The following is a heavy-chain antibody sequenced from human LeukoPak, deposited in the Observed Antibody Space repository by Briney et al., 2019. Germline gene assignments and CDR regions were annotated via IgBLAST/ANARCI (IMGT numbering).Heavy chain of an antibody. J-gene: IGHJ3*02. CDR3: AREGGTYYYDNGAFDI. D-gene: IGHD3-22*01. CDR2: IYYSGST. CDR1: GGSISSYY. V-gene: IGHV4-59*01. Sequence: SETLSLTCTVSGGSISSYYWSWIRQPPGKGLEWIGYIYYSGSTSYNPPLKSRVTISVDTSKNLFSLKLSSVTAADTAVYYCAREGGTYYYDNGAFDIWGQGTMVTVSS.